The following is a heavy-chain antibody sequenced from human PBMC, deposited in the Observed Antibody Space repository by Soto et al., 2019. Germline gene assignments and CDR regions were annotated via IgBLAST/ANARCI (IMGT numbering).Heavy chain of an antibody. Sequence: QVQLVQSGAEVQKPGSSVKVSCKASGGTFSSYSINWVRQAPGQGLEWMGEIIPSFGTATYAQKFQGRVTITADESTSTAYMELSSLRSEGTAVYYCARDGGRHSGGIDYLGQGTLVTVSS. V-gene: IGHV1-69*01. J-gene: IGHJ4*02. CDR1: GGTFSSYS. CDR3: ARDGGRHSGGIDY. D-gene: IGHD1-26*01. CDR2: IIPSFGTA.